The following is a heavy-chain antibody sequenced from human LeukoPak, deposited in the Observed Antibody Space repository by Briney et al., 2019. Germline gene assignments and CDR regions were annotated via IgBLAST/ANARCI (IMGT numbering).Heavy chain of an antibody. D-gene: IGHD6-6*01. CDR1: GGSISSYY. CDR2: VSYSGST. V-gene: IGHV4-59*01. CDR3: ARSGWQLGVAFDI. J-gene: IGHJ3*02. Sequence: SETLSLTCTVSGGSISSYYWSWVRQPPGKGLEWIGYVSYSGSTDYNPSLKSRVIISIDTSKNQFSLKLSSVTAADTAVYYCARSGWQLGVAFDIWGQGTMVTVSS.